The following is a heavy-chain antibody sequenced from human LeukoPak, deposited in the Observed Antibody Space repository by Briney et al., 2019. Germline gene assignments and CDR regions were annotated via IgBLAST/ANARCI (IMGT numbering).Heavy chain of an antibody. CDR3: ARSLTGYSSDAFDI. J-gene: IGHJ3*02. CDR1: GFTFSSYS. V-gene: IGHV3-21*01. D-gene: IGHD3-9*01. Sequence: PGGSLRLSCAASGFTFSSYSMNWVRQAPGKGLEWVSSISSSSSYIYYADSVKGRFTTSRDNAKNSLYLQMNSLRAEDTAVYYCARSLTGYSSDAFDIWGQGTMVTVSS. CDR2: ISSSSSYI.